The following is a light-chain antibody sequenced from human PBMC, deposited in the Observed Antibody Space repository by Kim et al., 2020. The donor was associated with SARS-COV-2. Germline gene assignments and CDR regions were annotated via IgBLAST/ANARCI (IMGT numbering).Light chain of an antibody. J-gene: IGLJ1*01. CDR1: SGDVGAYEY. V-gene: IGLV2-8*01. Sequence: GQSVTIPCTGTSGDVGAYEYVSWYQQHPGKAPKLMIYDVSKRPSGVPDRFSGSKSGNTASLTVSGLQAEDEADYYCSSYAGTKNYVFGSGTKVTVL. CDR2: DVS. CDR3: SSYAGTKNYV.